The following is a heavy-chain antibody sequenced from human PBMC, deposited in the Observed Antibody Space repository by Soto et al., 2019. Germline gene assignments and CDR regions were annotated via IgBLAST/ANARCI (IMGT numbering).Heavy chain of an antibody. J-gene: IGHJ6*02. CDR2: ISYDGSNK. D-gene: IGHD3-10*01. CDR3: AKATTIWFGELLSPYYYDYGMDV. Sequence: QVQLVESGGGVVQPGRSLRLSCAASGFTFSSYGMHWVRQAPGKGLEWVAVISYDGSNKYYADSVKGRFTISRDKSKNTLYLQMNSLSAEDTAVYYCAKATTIWFGELLSPYYYDYGMDVWGQGTTVTVSS. V-gene: IGHV3-30*18. CDR1: GFTFSSYG.